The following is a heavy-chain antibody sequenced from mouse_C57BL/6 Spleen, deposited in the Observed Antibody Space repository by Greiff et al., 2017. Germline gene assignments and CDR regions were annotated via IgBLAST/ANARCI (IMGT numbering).Heavy chain of an antibody. CDR3: ARFSTTVTGAMDD. V-gene: IGHV1-7*01. Sequence: VQLQQSGAELAKPGASVKLSCKASGYTFTSYWMHWVKQRPGQGLEWIGYIHPSSGYTKYNQKFKDKATLTADKSSSTAYMQLSSLTYEDSAVYYCARFSTTVTGAMDDWGQGTSVTVSS. D-gene: IGHD1-1*01. J-gene: IGHJ4*01. CDR2: IHPSSGYT. CDR1: GYTFTSYW.